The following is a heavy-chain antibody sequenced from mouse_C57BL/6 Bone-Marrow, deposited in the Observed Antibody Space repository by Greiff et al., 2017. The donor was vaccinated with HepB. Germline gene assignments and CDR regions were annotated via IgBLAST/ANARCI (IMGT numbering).Heavy chain of an antibody. CDR2: ISDGGSYT. D-gene: IGHD1-1*01. J-gene: IGHJ2*01. V-gene: IGHV5-4*03. CDR1: GFTFSSYA. Sequence: EVKLVESGGGLVKPGGSLKLSCAVSGFTFSSYAMSWVRQTPEKRLEWVATISDGGSYTYYPDNVKGRFTISRDNAKNNLYLQMSHLKSEDTAMYYCATPYYGSSYFDYWGQGTTLTVSS. CDR3: ATPYYGSSYFDY.